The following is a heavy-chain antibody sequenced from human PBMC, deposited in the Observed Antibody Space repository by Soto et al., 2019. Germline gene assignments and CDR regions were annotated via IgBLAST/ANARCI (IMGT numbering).Heavy chain of an antibody. V-gene: IGHV4-31*03. Sequence: SETLSLTCTVSGGSISSGGYYWSWIRQHPGKGLEWIGYIYYSGSTYYNPSLKSRVTISVDTSKNQFSLKLSSVTAADTAVYYCARGELNSSSWDIWEDYYMDVWGKGTTVTVSS. CDR3: ARGELNSSSWDIWEDYYMDV. CDR2: IYYSGST. J-gene: IGHJ6*03. CDR1: GGSISSGGYY. D-gene: IGHD6-13*01.